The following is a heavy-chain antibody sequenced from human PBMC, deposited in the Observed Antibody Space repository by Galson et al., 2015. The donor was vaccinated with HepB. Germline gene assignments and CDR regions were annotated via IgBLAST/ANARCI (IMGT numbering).Heavy chain of an antibody. CDR1: GFTFNNYA. CDR3: AKETGNFYDITGYNDS. J-gene: IGHJ4*02. Sequence: SLRLSCAASGFTFNNYAMHWVRQAPGKGLEWVAVISFDGNYEYHNASVKRRFTISKDNSKNTVYLQMNSLRPEDTAMYYCAKETGNFYDITGYNDSWGQGTLVTVSS. CDR2: ISFDGNYE. V-gene: IGHV3-30*18. D-gene: IGHD3-22*01.